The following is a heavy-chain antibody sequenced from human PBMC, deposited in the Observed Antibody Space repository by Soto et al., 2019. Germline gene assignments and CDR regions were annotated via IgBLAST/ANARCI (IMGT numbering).Heavy chain of an antibody. CDR2: IYYTGST. J-gene: IGHJ3*01. Sequence: TSETLSLTCTVSGGSISTYYWSWIRQPPGKGLEWITYIYYTGSTDYNPSLKSRVTISVDTSRDQFSLKLSSVTAADTAVYYCVRGGYYYDNNGAFDVWGPGTMVTVSS. CDR1: GGSISTYY. CDR3: VRGGYYYDNNGAFDV. V-gene: IGHV4-59*01. D-gene: IGHD3-22*01.